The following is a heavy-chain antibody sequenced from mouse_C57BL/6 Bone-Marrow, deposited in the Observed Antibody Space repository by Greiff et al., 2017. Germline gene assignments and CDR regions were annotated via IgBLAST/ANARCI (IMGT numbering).Heavy chain of an antibody. CDR1: GFNIKDDY. V-gene: IGHV14-4*01. D-gene: IGHD2-4*01. Sequence: VQLQQSGAELVRPGASVKLSCTASGFNIKDDYMHWVKQRPEQGLEWIGWIDPENGDTEYASKFQGKATITADPSSNTAYLQLSSLTSEDTAVYYCTTYSYDYDGYFDYWGQGTTLTVSS. CDR2: IDPENGDT. CDR3: TTYSYDYDGYFDY. J-gene: IGHJ2*01.